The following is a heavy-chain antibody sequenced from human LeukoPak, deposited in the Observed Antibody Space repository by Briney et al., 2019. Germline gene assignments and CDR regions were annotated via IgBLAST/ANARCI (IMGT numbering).Heavy chain of an antibody. D-gene: IGHD2-2*01. Sequence: ASVKVSRKASGYTFTGYYMHWVRQAPGQGLEWMGWINPNSGGTDYAQNFQGRVTMTRDTSITTAHMELSRLRSDDTAVYYCAASRKYQLLGEADDAFDIWGQGTMVTVSS. CDR2: INPNSGGT. CDR1: GYTFTGYY. CDR3: AASRKYQLLGEADDAFDI. J-gene: IGHJ3*02. V-gene: IGHV1-2*02.